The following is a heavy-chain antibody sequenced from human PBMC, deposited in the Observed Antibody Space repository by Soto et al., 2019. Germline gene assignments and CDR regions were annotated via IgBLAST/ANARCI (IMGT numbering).Heavy chain of an antibody. V-gene: IGHV4-59*01. J-gene: IGHJ3*02. CDR1: GGSISSYY. CDR2: IYYSGST. CDR3: ARDVRGRAVAGTHAFDI. D-gene: IGHD6-19*01. Sequence: SETLSLTCTVSGGSISSYYWSWIRQPPGKGLEWIGYIYYSGSTNYNPSLKSRVTISVDTSKNQFSLKLSSVTAADTAVYYCARDVRGRAVAGTHAFDIWGQGTMVTVSS.